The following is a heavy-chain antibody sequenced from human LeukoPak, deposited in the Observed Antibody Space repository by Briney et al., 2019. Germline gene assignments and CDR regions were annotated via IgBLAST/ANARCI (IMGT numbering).Heavy chain of an antibody. J-gene: IGHJ6*03. V-gene: IGHV3-21*01. D-gene: IGHD3-3*01. CDR1: GFTFSSYS. CDR3: ASHPPPSAYDFWSGYYSEGYYYYYYYMDV. CDR2: ISSSSSYI. Sequence: GGSLRLSCAASGFTFSSYSMNWVRQAPGKGLEWVSSISSSSSYIYYADSVKGRFTISRDNAKNSLYLQMNSLRAEDTAVYYCASHPPPSAYDFWSGYYSEGYYYYYYYMDVWGEGTTVTVSS.